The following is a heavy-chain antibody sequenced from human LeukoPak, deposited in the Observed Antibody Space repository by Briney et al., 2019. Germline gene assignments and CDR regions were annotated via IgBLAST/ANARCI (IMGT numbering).Heavy chain of an antibody. J-gene: IGHJ5*02. D-gene: IGHD1-26*01. V-gene: IGHV3-30-3*01. CDR1: GFSFRSYA. CDR3: ARDWGWEFIDH. Sequence: GRSLRLSCAASGFSFRSYAMHWVRQAPGKGLQWVAVISYDGSNKHFADSLKGRFTISRDNSNNTLYLQMNSLRDEDTAVYYCARDWGWEFIDHWGQGTLVTVSS. CDR2: ISYDGSNK.